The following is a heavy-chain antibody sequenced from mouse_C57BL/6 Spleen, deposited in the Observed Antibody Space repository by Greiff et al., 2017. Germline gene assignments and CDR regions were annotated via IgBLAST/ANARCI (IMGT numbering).Heavy chain of an antibody. D-gene: IGHD2-3*01. Sequence: QVQLKESGPELVKPGASVKISCKASGYAFSSSWMNWVKQRPGKGLEWIGRIYPGDGDTNYNGKFKGKATLTADKSSSTAYMQLSSLTSEDSAVYFCARGGSYDGYYRYFDVWGTGTTVTVSS. J-gene: IGHJ1*03. CDR3: ARGGSYDGYYRYFDV. CDR2: IYPGDGDT. CDR1: GYAFSSSW. V-gene: IGHV1-82*01.